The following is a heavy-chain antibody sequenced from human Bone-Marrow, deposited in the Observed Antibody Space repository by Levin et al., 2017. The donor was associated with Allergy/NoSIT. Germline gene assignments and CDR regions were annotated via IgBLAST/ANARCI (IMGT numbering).Heavy chain of an antibody. V-gene: IGHV3-21*01. CDR2: ISSSSSYI. J-gene: IGHJ3*02. CDR3: ARNGAYCSGGSCYPGAFDI. Sequence: PGGSLRLSCAASGFTFSSYSMNWVRQAPGKGLEWVSSISSSSSYIYYADSVKGRFTISRDNAKNSLYLQMNSLRAEDTAVYYCARNGAYCSGGSCYPGAFDIWGQGTMVTVSS. CDR1: GFTFSSYS. D-gene: IGHD2-15*01.